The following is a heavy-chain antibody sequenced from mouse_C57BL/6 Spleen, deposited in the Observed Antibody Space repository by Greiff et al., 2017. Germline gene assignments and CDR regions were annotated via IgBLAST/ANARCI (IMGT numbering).Heavy chain of an antibody. CDR1: GYTFTSYD. D-gene: IGHD2-3*01. V-gene: IGHV1-85*01. J-gene: IGHJ2*01. CDR2: IYPRDGST. CDR3: AYGDDDYCNYFDY. Sequence: QVQLQQSGPELVKPGASVKLSCKASGYTFTSYDINWVKQRPGQGLEWIGWIYPRDGSTKYNEKFKGQATWTVDTSSSTAYMELHSLTSEDSAVYFCAYGDDDYCNYFDYWGQGTTLTVSS.